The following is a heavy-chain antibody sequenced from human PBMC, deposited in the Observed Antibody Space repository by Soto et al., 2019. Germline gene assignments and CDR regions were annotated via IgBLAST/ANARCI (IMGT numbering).Heavy chain of an antibody. V-gene: IGHV2-70*01. CDR1: GFSLSIGEMC. Sequence: SGPTLVNPTQTLTLTCTFSGFSLSIGEMCVSWIRQPPGKALEWLALIGWNDDKYYSTSLKTRLTISKDTSKNQVVLTMTNMDPVDTATYYCARLRGGDRSGGAFDIWGQGTMVTVSS. D-gene: IGHD2-21*02. J-gene: IGHJ3*02. CDR3: ARLRGGDRSGGAFDI. CDR2: IGWNDDK.